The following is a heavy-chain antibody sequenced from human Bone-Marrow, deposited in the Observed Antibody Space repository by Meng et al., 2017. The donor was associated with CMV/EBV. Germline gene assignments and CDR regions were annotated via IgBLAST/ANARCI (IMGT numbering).Heavy chain of an antibody. CDR2: IYYRGST. Sequence: SENLSLTCTVSGGSISSYYWSWIRQPPGKGLEWIGYIYYRGSTNYNPSLKSRVTISVDTSKNQFSLKLSSVTAADTAVYYCASFAYYGYGMDVWGQGTTVTVSS. CDR3: ASFAYYGYGMDV. J-gene: IGHJ6*02. V-gene: IGHV4-59*01. CDR1: GGSISSYY. D-gene: IGHD3-3*01.